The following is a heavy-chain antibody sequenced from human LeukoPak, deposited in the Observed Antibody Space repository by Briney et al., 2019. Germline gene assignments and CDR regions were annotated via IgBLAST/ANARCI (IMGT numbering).Heavy chain of an antibody. CDR3: ATRVISRRFLPYFDY. CDR1: GGSISSGGYS. Sequence: SETLSLTCAVSGGSISSGGYSWSWIRQPPGKGLEWIGYIYHSGSTYYNPSLKSRVTISVDTSKNQFSLKLSSVTAADTAVYYCATRVISRRFLPYFDYWGQGTLVTVSS. V-gene: IGHV4-30-2*01. CDR2: IYHSGST. J-gene: IGHJ4*02. D-gene: IGHD3-10*01.